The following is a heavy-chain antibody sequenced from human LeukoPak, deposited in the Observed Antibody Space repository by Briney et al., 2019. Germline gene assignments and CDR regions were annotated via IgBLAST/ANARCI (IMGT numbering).Heavy chain of an antibody. CDR1: GFRFSSYT. CDR3: ARGEVGATLY. V-gene: IGHV3-21*01. CDR2: ISSSSSYI. D-gene: IGHD1-26*01. J-gene: IGHJ4*02. Sequence: GGSLRLSCAASGFRFSSYTINWVRQSPGKGLEWVSSISSSSSYIYYTDSVKGRFTISRDNAKNSLYLQMNSLRAEDTAVYYCARGEVGATLYWGQGTLVTVSS.